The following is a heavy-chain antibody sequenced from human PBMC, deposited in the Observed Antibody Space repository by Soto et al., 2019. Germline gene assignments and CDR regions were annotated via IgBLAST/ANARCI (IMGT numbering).Heavy chain of an antibody. CDR2: IYWHDDK. V-gene: IGHV2-5*01. J-gene: IGHJ5*02. CDR1: GFSLSTSGVG. Sequence: QITLKESGPTLVKPTQTLTLTCTFSGFSLSTSGVGVGWIRQPPGRALEWLALIYWHDDKRYSPSLKSRLTITKYTPKNQLVLTMTIMDPVDTATNHCAHATYYDFCSGYPPLNHWVEGTLVTVTA. D-gene: IGHD3-3*01. CDR3: AHATYYDFCSGYPPLNH.